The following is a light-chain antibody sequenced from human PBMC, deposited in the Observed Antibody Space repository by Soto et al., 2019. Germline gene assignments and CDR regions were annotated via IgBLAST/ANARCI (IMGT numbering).Light chain of an antibody. V-gene: IGKV3-20*01. Sequence: EIVLTQSPGTLSLSPGERATLACTASQSVNSSYLAWYQQKPGQAPSLLLYAAFSRATGIPDRFSGSGSGSDFTLNISRLEPAEFAVYYWQQYGSSRTIGHRTKVESK. CDR1: QSVNSSY. J-gene: IGKJ1*01. CDR3: QQYGSSRT. CDR2: AAF.